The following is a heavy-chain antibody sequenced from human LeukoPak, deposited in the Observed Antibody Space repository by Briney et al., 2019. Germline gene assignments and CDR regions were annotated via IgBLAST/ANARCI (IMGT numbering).Heavy chain of an antibody. Sequence: GGSLRLSCAASGFTFDDYAMHWVRQAPGKGLEWVSLISGDGGSTYYADSVKGRFTISRDNAKNSLYLEMDSLRVEDTAVYSCARGGVSRAAFDVWGQGTMVTVSS. V-gene: IGHV3-43*02. CDR3: ARGGVSRAAFDV. CDR1: GFTFDDYA. CDR2: ISGDGGST. J-gene: IGHJ3*01.